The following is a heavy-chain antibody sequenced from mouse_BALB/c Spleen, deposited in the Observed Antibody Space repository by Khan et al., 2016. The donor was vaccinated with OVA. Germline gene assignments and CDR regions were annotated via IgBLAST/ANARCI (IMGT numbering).Heavy chain of an antibody. Sequence: EVELVVSGGGLVKPGGSLKFSCAASGFTFSNYAMSWVRQTPEKRLEWVASISSGGSTYYPDSVKGRFTISRDNARNILYLQMSSLRSEDTAMYYCARDYWFTYWGQGTLVTVSA. CDR3: ARDYWFTY. J-gene: IGHJ3*01. CDR1: GFTFSNYA. CDR2: ISSGGST. V-gene: IGHV5-6-5*01.